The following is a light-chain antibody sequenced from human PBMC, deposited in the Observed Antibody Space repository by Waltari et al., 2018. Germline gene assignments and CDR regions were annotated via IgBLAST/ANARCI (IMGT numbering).Light chain of an antibody. CDR2: DAS. CDR3: QQRSIWPVT. Sequence: EIVLTQSPATLSLSPGERATLSCRASQSVSSNLAWYQQKPGQAPRLLIYDASNRVTGIPARFSGRGSGTDFTLTISSLDPEDFAVYYCQQRSIWPVTFGGGTKVEIK. V-gene: IGKV3-11*01. CDR1: QSVSSN. J-gene: IGKJ4*01.